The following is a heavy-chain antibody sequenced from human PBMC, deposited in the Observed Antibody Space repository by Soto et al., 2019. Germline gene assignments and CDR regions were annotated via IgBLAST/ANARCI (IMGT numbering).Heavy chain of an antibody. J-gene: IGHJ4*02. V-gene: IGHV1-18*01. D-gene: IGHD1-1*01. CDR3: ARGRYGDY. Sequence: QIHLVQSGAEVKKPGASVKVSCKGSGYGFTTYGITWVRQAPGQGLEWMAWISAHNGNTNYAQTPQGRVTVTRDTSTSTAYMELTSLRSDATAVYYCARGRYGDYWGQGALVTVSS. CDR2: ISAHNGNT. CDR1: GYGFTTYG.